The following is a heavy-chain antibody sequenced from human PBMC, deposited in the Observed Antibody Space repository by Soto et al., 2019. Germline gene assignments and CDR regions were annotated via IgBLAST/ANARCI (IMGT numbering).Heavy chain of an antibody. V-gene: IGHV4-59*01. D-gene: IGHD3-9*01. CDR3: ARVSLGHELRYFDWLLDI. CDR1: GGSISSYY. Sequence: SETLSLTCTVSGGSISSYYWSWIRQPPGKGLEWIWYIYYSGSTNYNPSLKSRVTISVDTSKNQFSLKLSSVPAADTAVYYCARVSLGHELRYFDWLLDIWGQGTMVTVSS. J-gene: IGHJ3*02. CDR2: IYYSGST.